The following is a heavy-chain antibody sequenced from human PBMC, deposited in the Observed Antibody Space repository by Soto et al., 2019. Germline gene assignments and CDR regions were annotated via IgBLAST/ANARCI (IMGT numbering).Heavy chain of an antibody. CDR2: ITASGRNS. D-gene: IGHD3-3*01. CDR1: GFTFNSYA. CDR3: AKLTAYYDFWSGSDFDY. J-gene: IGHJ4*02. Sequence: GGSLRLSCEASGFTFNSYAMSWVHQAPGKGLEWVSSITASGRNSYYADSVKGRFTISRDQSKNTLFLQMSSLRAEATALYYCAKLTAYYDFWSGSDFDYWGQGALVTVSS. V-gene: IGHV3-23*01.